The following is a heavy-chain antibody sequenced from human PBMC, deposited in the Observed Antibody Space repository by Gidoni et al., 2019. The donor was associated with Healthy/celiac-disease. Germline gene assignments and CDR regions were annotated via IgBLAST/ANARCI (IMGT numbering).Heavy chain of an antibody. D-gene: IGHD3-22*01. Sequence: VQLVQAGAEGKKPGESLRISCKGSGYSFTSYWISRVRQMAGKGLGWRGRIDPSDSYTNYSPSFEGHVTISADKSISTAYLQWSSLKASDTAMYYCARLGYYDSSGYLVWGQGTLVTVSS. CDR1: GYSFTSYW. CDR2: IDPSDSYT. J-gene: IGHJ4*02. CDR3: ARLGYYDSSGYLV. V-gene: IGHV5-10-1*01.